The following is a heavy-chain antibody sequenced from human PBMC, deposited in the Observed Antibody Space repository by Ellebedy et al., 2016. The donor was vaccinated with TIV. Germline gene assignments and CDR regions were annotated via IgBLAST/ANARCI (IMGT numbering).Heavy chain of an antibody. CDR1: GFKFDDYA. CDR3: AKALSSGWYGNGFDI. D-gene: IGHD6-19*01. CDR2: ISWTGGDI. J-gene: IGHJ3*02. V-gene: IGHV3-9*01. Sequence: PGGSLRLSCAASGFKFDDYAMHWVRQGPGKGLEWVSGISWTGGDIGYADSVKGRFTISRDNAKKSLYLQMNSLRGEDTAFYYCAKALSSGWYGNGFDIWGQGTMVTVSS.